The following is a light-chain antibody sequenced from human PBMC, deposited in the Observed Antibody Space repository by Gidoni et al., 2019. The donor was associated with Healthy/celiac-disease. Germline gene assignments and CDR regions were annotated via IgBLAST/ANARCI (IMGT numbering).Light chain of an antibody. Sequence: EIVMTQSPATLSVSPGERATLSCRASQSVSSNLAWYQQKPGRAPRLLIYGASTRATGVPARFSGSGSGTEFTLTISSPQSEDFVVYYCQQYNNWLTFGGGTKVEIK. CDR3: QQYNNWLT. V-gene: IGKV3-15*01. J-gene: IGKJ4*01. CDR1: QSVSSN. CDR2: GAS.